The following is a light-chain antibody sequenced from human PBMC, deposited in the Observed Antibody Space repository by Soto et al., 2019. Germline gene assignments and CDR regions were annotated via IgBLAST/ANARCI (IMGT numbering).Light chain of an antibody. CDR2: RAS. CDR3: QQYNTSSRT. J-gene: IGKJ1*01. Sequence: DIQMTQAPSTLSASVGDRVTITFPASQSISTSLAWFQQKPGKAPNLLIYRASSLQGGVPSRFSGSGSGTEFTLTISSLQPDDFATYYCQQYNTSSRTFGQGTKVDIK. CDR1: QSISTS. V-gene: IGKV1-5*03.